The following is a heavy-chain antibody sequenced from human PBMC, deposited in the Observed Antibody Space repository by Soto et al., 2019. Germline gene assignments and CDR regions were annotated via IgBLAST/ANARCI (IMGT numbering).Heavy chain of an antibody. J-gene: IGHJ6*03. D-gene: IGHD7-27*01. CDR3: AKGQLGIYYSYYMDV. CDR1: GFTFDDYT. Sequence: GGSLRLSCAASGFTFDDYTMHWVRQAPGKGLEWVSLISWDGGSTYYADSVKGRFTISRDNSKNSLYLQMNSLRTEDTALYYCAKGQLGIYYSYYMDVWGKGTTVTVSS. CDR2: ISWDGGST. V-gene: IGHV3-43*01.